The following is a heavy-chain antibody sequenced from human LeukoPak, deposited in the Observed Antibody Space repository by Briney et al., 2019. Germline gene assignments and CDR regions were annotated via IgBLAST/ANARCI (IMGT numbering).Heavy chain of an antibody. D-gene: IGHD3-9*01. CDR1: GFTFSSYG. CDR2: ISYDGSNK. Sequence: GGSLRLSCAASGFTFSSYGMHWVRQAPGKGLEWVAVISYDGSNKYYADSVKGRFTISRDNSKNTLYLQMNSLRAEDTAVYYCAKVPPVLRYFDWLSPIDYWGQGTLVTVSS. V-gene: IGHV3-30*18. J-gene: IGHJ4*02. CDR3: AKVPPVLRYFDWLSPIDY.